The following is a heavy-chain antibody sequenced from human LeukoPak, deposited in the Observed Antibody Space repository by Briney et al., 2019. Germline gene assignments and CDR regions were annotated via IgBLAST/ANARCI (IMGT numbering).Heavy chain of an antibody. D-gene: IGHD2-8*01. CDR1: GFTFSDYY. V-gene: IGHV3-11*04. CDR2: ISSSGSTI. Sequence: PVGSLRLSCAPSGFTFSDYYMSWIRQAPGQGLEWVSYISSSGSTIYYADSVKGRFAISRDNAKNSLYLQMNSVRAEDTAVYYCARKGHCTNGVCPRGRVPDYWGQGTLVTVSS. J-gene: IGHJ4*02. CDR3: ARKGHCTNGVCPRGRVPDY.